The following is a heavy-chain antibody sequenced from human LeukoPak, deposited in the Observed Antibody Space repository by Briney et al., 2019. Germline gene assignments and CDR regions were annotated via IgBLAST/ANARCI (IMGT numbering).Heavy chain of an antibody. D-gene: IGHD3-9*01. CDR2: ISAYNGNT. CDR1: GYTFTSYG. J-gene: IGHJ4*02. CDR3: GRRPYYDILTGYDY. Sequence: ASVKVSCKASGYTFTSYGISWVRQAPGQGLEWMGWISAYNGNTNYAQKLQGRVTMTTDTSTSTAYMELRSLRSDDTAVYYCGRRPYYDILTGYDYWGQGTLVTVSS. V-gene: IGHV1-18*04.